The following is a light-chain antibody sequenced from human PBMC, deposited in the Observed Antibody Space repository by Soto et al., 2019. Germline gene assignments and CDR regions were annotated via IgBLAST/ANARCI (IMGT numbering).Light chain of an antibody. V-gene: IGLV1-47*01. CDR2: RNN. J-gene: IGLJ1*01. Sequence: QSVLTQPPSASGTPGQGVTISRSGSTSNIGSNYVYWYQQLPGTAPKLLIYRNNQRPSGVPDRFSGSKSGTSASLAISGLRSDDEADYFCATWDDRLNGFYVFGTGTKVTV. CDR1: TSNIGSNY. CDR3: ATWDDRLNGFYV.